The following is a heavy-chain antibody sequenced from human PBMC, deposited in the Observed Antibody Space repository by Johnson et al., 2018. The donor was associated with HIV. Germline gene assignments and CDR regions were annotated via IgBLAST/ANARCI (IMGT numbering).Heavy chain of an antibody. V-gene: IGHV3-66*02. CDR3: ARERGYYGNPAFDI. CDR1: GLTLSNAW. CDR2: IYSGGST. D-gene: IGHD4-11*01. J-gene: IGHJ3*02. Sequence: VQLVESGGGLVTPGGSLRLSCVASGLTLSNAWMTWVRQAPGKGLEWVSVIYSGGSTYSADSVKGRLTISRDNSKNTLYLQRNSLRTEDTAVYYWARERGYYGNPAFDIWGQGTMVTVSS.